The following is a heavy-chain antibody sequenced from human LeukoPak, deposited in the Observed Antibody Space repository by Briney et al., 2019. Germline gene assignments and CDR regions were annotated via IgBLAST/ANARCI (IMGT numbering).Heavy chain of an antibody. CDR1: GYTFTGYY. CDR2: INPNSGGT. CDR3: ARDARNYYDSSGYYPDY. V-gene: IGHV1-2*02. J-gene: IGHJ4*02. D-gene: IGHD3-22*01. Sequence: GASVKVSCKASGYTFTGYYMHWVRQAPGQGLEWMGWINPNSGGTNYAQKIQGRVTMTRDTSISTAYMELSRLRSDDTAVYYCARDARNYYDSSGYYPDYWGQGTLVTVSS.